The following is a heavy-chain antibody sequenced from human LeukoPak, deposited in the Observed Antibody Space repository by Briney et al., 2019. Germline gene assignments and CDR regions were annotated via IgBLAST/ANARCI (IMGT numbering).Heavy chain of an antibody. J-gene: IGHJ4*02. CDR1: GFTVSSKY. Sequence: PGGSLRLSCAASGFTVSSKYMSWVRQAPGKGLEWVSVIYIDGSTYYADSVKGRFTISRDNTKNTLYLQMNSLRAEDTAVYYCAREERWLQSRALDYWGQGTLVTVSS. CDR3: AREERWLQSRALDY. D-gene: IGHD5-24*01. CDR2: IYIDGST. V-gene: IGHV3-66*01.